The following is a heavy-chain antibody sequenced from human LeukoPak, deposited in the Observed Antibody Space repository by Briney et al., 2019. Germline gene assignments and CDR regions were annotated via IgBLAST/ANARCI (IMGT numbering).Heavy chain of an antibody. CDR1: GFTFNKYG. CDR3: ARDSYFSPGTGGSLDY. D-gene: IGHD2-8*02. V-gene: IGHV3-30*04. Sequence: GGSLRLSCAASGFTFNKYGLHWVRQAPGEGLEWVSLISYDGRDIQYTHSVKGRFTISRDNFKNTLYLQMNSLRTEDTAVYYCARDSYFSPGTGGSLDYWGQGTLVTVSS. J-gene: IGHJ4*02. CDR2: ISYDGRDI.